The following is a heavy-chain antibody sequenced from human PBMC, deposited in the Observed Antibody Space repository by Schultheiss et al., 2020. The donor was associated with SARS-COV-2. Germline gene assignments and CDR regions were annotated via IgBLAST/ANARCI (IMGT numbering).Heavy chain of an antibody. CDR1: GGSISSGDYC. CDR3: ARGIPPRTPPGY. Sequence: SETLSLTCAVSGGSISSGDYCWSWILQPPGKGLEWIGEINHSGSTNYNPSRKSRVTISVDTSKNQFSLKLSSVTAADTAVYYCARGIPPRTPPGYWGQGTLVTVSS. D-gene: IGHD2-15*01. V-gene: IGHV4-61*08. CDR2: INHSGST. J-gene: IGHJ4*02.